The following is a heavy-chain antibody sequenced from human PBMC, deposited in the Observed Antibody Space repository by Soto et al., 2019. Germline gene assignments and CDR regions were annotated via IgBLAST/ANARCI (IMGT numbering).Heavy chain of an antibody. CDR2: FDPEDGET. J-gene: IGHJ6*03. Sequence: ASVKVSCKVSGYTLTELSMHWVRQAPGKGLEWMGGFDPEDGETIYAQKFKGRVTMTEDTSTDTAYMELSSLRSEDTAVYYCATVSSGYDYFYYYYYMDVWGKGTTVTVSS. V-gene: IGHV1-24*01. CDR3: ATVSSGYDYFYYYYYMDV. D-gene: IGHD5-12*01. CDR1: GYTLTELS.